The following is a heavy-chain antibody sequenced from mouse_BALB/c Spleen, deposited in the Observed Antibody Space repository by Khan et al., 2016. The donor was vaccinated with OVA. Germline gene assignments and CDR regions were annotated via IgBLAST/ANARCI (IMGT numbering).Heavy chain of an antibody. CDR2: IYYSGTI. CDR3: ARDEYYGYWYFDV. J-gene: IGHJ1*01. Sequence: VQLKQSGPGLVKPSQTVSLTCTVTGISITTRNYRWSWIRQFPGNKLEWIGYIYYSGTITYNPSLTSRATITRATSKNQFFLEMNSLTAEDTATYYCARDEYYGYWYFDVGGAGTTVTVSS. D-gene: IGHD1-1*01. CDR1: GISITTRNYR. V-gene: IGHV3-5*02.